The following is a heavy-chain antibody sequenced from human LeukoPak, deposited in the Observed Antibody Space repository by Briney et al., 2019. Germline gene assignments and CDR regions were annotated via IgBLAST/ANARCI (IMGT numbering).Heavy chain of an antibody. Sequence: PSETLSLTCTVSGGFISSWYWSWIRQPAGKGLEWIGRFYNSGSTKYNPSLQSRVSMSVDTSKNQFSLKLVSVTAADTAVYYCATGDHSSFDYWGQGALVTVSS. CDR2: FYNSGST. CDR1: GGFISSWY. CDR3: ATGDHSSFDY. J-gene: IGHJ4*02. D-gene: IGHD4-17*01. V-gene: IGHV4-4*07.